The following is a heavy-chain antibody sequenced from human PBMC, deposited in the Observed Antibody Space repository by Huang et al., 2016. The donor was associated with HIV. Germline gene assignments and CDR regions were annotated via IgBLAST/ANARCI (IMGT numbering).Heavy chain of an antibody. CDR2: IQHDGSNI. CDR1: GFTFSNYG. D-gene: IGHD3-3*01. Sequence: QVQLVESGGGVVQAGGSLRLSCAASGFTFSNYGMPWVRPAAGKGVGWVAFIQHDGSNIYQADSVKGRFTISRDNSKNTLYLQMNSLRTEDTAVYYCATLTTIYTHYYMDVWGKGTTVSVSS. J-gene: IGHJ6*03. V-gene: IGHV3-30*02. CDR3: ATLTTIYTHYYMDV.